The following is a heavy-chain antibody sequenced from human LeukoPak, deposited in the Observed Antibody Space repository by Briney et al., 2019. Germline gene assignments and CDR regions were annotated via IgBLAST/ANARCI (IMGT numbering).Heavy chain of an antibody. Sequence: APVKVSCKASGYTFTSYYMHWVRQAPGQGLEWMGIINPSGGSTSYAQKFQGRVTMTRDTSTSTVYMELSSLRSEDTAVYYCARDIGGADAFDIWGQGTMVTVSS. CDR2: INPSGGST. D-gene: IGHD3-3*01. CDR3: ARDIGGADAFDI. CDR1: GYTFTSYY. J-gene: IGHJ3*02. V-gene: IGHV1-46*01.